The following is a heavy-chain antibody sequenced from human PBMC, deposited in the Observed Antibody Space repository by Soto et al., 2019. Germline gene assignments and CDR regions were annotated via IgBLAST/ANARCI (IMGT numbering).Heavy chain of an antibody. CDR3: TNIGSSRRA. Sequence: EVQLVESGGGLVKPGGSLRLSCAASSFTFSNAWMNWVRQAPGKGLEWVGRIKSKTDGGTIDYAAPVKGRFTISRDDSRPTLFLQVGSRKPRDTVMYYSTNIGSSRRAWGQGTLATVSP. J-gene: IGHJ5*02. V-gene: IGHV3-15*07. CDR1: SFTFSNAW. CDR2: IKSKTDGGTI. D-gene: IGHD6-13*01.